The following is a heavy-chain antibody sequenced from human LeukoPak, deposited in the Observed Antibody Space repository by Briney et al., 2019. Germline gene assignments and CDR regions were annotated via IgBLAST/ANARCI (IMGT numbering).Heavy chain of an antibody. D-gene: IGHD2/OR15-2a*01. CDR1: VGYISSYH. CDR3: AREKVIGDVLSSRGSNYYKYYYMDV. V-gene: IGHV4-4*07. J-gene: IGHJ6*03. Sequence: AETLSLTCTVSVGYISSYHWRWIRQPAGKGLEWIGRIYNSGSSDLNPSLKSRVTMSMDTSKRQVSLKMRSVSAADTAIYYRAREKVIGDVLSSRGSNYYKYYYMDVWGKGTTVIVSS. CDR2: IYNSGSS.